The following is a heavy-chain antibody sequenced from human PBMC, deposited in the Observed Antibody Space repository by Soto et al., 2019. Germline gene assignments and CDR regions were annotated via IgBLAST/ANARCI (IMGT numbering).Heavy chain of an antibody. CDR3: AKGVADRGIDS. CDR1: GFTFRKHA. Sequence: EVQVLESGGALVQPGGSLRLSCAASGFTFRKHAMTWVRQAPGQGLEYVSSITASGSATFYAASVRGRFAISRDNAKSTLYLQMNSLRAVDTALYYCAKGVADRGIDSWGQGTLVTVSS. J-gene: IGHJ4*02. CDR2: ITASGSAT. V-gene: IGHV3-23*01.